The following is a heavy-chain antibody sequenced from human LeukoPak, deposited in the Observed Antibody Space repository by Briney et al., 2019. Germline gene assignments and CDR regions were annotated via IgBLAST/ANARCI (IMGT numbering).Heavy chain of an antibody. Sequence: GGSLRLSCAASGFTFSSYAMSWVRQAPGKGLEWVSSISGSGGRTYYTNSVKGRFTISRENFKNTVYLEMNNLGAEDTALYYCAKGGQDFDFWRFDYWGQGNLVIVSS. CDR3: AKGGQDFDFWRFDY. CDR2: ISGSGGRT. J-gene: IGHJ4*02. D-gene: IGHD3-3*01. CDR1: GFTFSSYA. V-gene: IGHV3-23*01.